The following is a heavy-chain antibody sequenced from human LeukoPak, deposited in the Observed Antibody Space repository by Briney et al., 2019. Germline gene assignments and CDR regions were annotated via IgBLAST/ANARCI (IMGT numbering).Heavy chain of an antibody. CDR2: INPSGGST. V-gene: IGHV1-46*01. J-gene: IGHJ4*02. CDR1: GYTFTSYY. D-gene: IGHD3-16*01. CDR3: ARGISYDYVWGSYGVDY. Sequence: GASVKVSCKASGYTFTSYYMHWVRQAPGQGLEWMGIINPSGGSTSYAQKFQGRVTMTRDTSTSTVYMELSSLRSEDTAVYYCARGISYDYVWGSYGVDYWGQGTLVTVSS.